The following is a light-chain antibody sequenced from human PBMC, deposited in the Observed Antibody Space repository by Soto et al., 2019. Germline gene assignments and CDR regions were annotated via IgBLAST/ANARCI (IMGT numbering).Light chain of an antibody. Sequence: QPVLTQPAYVSGPPGQSITISCTGTSSDVGGYNYVSWYQQHPGKAPKLMIYDVSNRPSGVSNRFSGSKSGNTASLTISGLQAEDEADYYCSSYTSSSTLVFGTGTKVTVL. CDR2: DVS. V-gene: IGLV2-14*01. CDR1: SSDVGGYNY. CDR3: SSYTSSSTLV. J-gene: IGLJ1*01.